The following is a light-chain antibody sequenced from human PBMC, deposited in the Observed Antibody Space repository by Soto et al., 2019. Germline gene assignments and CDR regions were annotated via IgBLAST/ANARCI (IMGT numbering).Light chain of an antibody. J-gene: IGLJ2*01. CDR1: SSDIGGYDY. V-gene: IGLV2-14*01. Sequence: QSVLTQPASVSGSPGQSITISCTGTSSDIGGYDYVSWYRQHPGKAPKLLIYEVIHRPSGVSNRFSGSKSGNTASLTISGLQADDEADYYCSSYTSRSIVVFGGGTNLTVL. CDR3: SSYTSRSIVV. CDR2: EVI.